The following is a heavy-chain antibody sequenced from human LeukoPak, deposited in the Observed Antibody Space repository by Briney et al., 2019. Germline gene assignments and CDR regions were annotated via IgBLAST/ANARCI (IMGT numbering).Heavy chain of an antibody. J-gene: IGHJ4*02. V-gene: IGHV3-30*02. CDR1: GFTFSSYG. Sequence: TGGSLRLSCAASGFTFSSYGMHWVRQAPGKGLDWVAFIRYDGSNKYYADSVKGRFTISRDNSKNTLYLQMNSLRAEDTAVYYCAKEGKYSSSSLDYWGQGTLVTVSS. CDR3: AKEGKYSSSSLDY. D-gene: IGHD6-6*01. CDR2: IRYDGSNK.